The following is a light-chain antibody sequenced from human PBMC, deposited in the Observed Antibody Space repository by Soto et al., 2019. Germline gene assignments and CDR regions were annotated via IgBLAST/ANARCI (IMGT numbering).Light chain of an antibody. V-gene: IGLV1-40*01. J-gene: IGLJ3*02. CDR2: GNS. CDR1: SSNIGAGFD. Sequence: QSVLTQPPSVSVAPGQRVTISCTGSSSNIGAGFDVHWYHQIAGTAPKLLIYGNSNRPSGVPDRFSGSKSGTSASLAINGLQAEDEDHYYCQSYDNSLSGSWVFGGGTKVTVL. CDR3: QSYDNSLSGSWV.